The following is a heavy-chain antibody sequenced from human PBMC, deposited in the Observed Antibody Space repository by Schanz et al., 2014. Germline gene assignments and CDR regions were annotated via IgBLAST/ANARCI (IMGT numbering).Heavy chain of an antibody. CDR2: TSHDGSFT. D-gene: IGHD4-17*01. Sequence: DVQLVESGGGLVQSGGSLRLSCAASGFTFSTYSMNWVRQAPGKGLEWVSRTSHDGSFTTFADSVKGRFTISRDNARNTLYLQMNSLRAEDTAVYYCTRDTDYHFDYWGQGTLVTVSS. CDR3: TRDTDYHFDY. J-gene: IGHJ4*02. CDR1: GFTFSTYS. V-gene: IGHV3-74*01.